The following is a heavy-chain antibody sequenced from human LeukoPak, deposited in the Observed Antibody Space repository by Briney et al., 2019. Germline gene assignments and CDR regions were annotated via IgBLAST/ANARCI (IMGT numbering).Heavy chain of an antibody. CDR3: ALPPVRERITMIVVVRNYMDV. J-gene: IGHJ6*03. Sequence: PGRSLRLSCAASGFTFSSYGMHWVRQAPGKGLEWVSAISGSGGSTYYADSVKGRFTISRDNSKNTLYLQMNSLRVEDTAVYYCALPPVRERITMIVVVRNYMDVWGKGTTVTVSS. V-gene: IGHV3-23*01. CDR1: GFTFSSYG. CDR2: ISGSGGST. D-gene: IGHD3-22*01.